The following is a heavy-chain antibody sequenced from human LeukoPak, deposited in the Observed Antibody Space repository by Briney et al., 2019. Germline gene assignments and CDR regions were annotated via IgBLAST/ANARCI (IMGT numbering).Heavy chain of an antibody. CDR1: GFTFSDYY. D-gene: IGHD6-13*01. V-gene: IGHV3-11*01. CDR2: ISSSGSTI. CDR3: ARDVYSSSWFGYYYGMDV. Sequence: GGSLRLSCAASGFTFSDYYMSWIRQAPGEGLEWVSYISSSGSTIYYADSVKGRFTISRDNAKNSLYLQMNSLRAEDTPVYYCARDVYSSSWFGYYYGMDVWGQGTTVTVSS. J-gene: IGHJ6*02.